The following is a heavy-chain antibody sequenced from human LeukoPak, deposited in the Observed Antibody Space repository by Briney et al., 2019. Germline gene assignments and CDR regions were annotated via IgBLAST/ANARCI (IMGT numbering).Heavy chain of an antibody. Sequence: SETLSLTCTVSGVSISSSPYYWGCLRQPPGKGLEWIGEINHSGSTNYNPSLKSRVTISVDTSKNQFSLKLSSVTAADTAVYYCARGRLRGYSGYDARTYYFDYWGQGTLVTVSS. CDR3: ARGRLRGYSGYDARTYYFDY. CDR2: INHSGST. J-gene: IGHJ4*02. V-gene: IGHV4-39*07. D-gene: IGHD5-12*01. CDR1: GVSISSSPYY.